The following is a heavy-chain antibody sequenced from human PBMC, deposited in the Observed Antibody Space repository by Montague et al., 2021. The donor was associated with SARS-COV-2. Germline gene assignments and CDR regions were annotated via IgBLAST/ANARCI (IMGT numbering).Heavy chain of an antibody. D-gene: IGHD3-16*01. Sequence: SETLSLTCTVSGGSISSHYWCWIRQHPGQGLVWFVYIFESGRTNNNPSLSSRVTVSVDTSKSQYSLQLTSVTAADTALYYCARHRISLGESWWGQGTLVTVSS. CDR1: GGSISSHY. V-gene: IGHV4-59*08. J-gene: IGHJ4*02. CDR2: IFESGRT. CDR3: ARHRISLGESW.